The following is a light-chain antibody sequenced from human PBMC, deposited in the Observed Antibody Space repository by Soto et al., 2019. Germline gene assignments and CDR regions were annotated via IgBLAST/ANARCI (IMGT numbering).Light chain of an antibody. CDR2: SAS. J-gene: IGKJ2*01. CDR3: QQSFTIPYT. V-gene: IGKV1-12*01. CDR1: KDISSS. Sequence: RVTQSPSSVSASVGDRVTITCQTSKDISSSVAWYQQKPGKAPNLLIHSASTLRSGVPSRFSGSGSGTDFSLTISSLQPEDFASYHCQQSFTIPYTFGQGTNVAIK.